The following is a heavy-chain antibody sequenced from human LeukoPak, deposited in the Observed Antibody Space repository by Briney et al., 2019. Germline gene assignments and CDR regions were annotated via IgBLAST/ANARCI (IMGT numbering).Heavy chain of an antibody. CDR1: GFTFESYT. D-gene: IGHD2-15*01. CDR2: VSYGGSNK. CDR3: ARAPPYCSGGACYFDY. J-gene: IGHJ4*02. Sequence: GTSLRLSCAASGFTFESYTIHWVRQAPGKGLEWVALVSYGGSNKYYIDSVKGRFTISRDNSKNTLYLQMNSLRPEDTAVYYCARAPPYCSGGACYFDYWGQGTLVTVSS. V-gene: IGHV3-30-3*01.